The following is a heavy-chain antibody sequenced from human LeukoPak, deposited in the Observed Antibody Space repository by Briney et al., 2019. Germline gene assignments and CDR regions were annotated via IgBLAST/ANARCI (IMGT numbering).Heavy chain of an antibody. CDR1: GYSFTSYW. D-gene: IGHD3-22*01. CDR3: ARDSVKGDRTPVEGYYSTHAFDI. V-gene: IGHV5-51*01. CDR2: IYPGDSDT. J-gene: IGHJ3*02. Sequence: GESLKISCKGAGYSFTSYWSGWGRQMPGKGLEWMGIIYPGDSDTRYSPSFQGQVTISADKSISTAYLQWSSLKASDTAMYYCARDSVKGDRTPVEGYYSTHAFDIWGQGTMVTVSS.